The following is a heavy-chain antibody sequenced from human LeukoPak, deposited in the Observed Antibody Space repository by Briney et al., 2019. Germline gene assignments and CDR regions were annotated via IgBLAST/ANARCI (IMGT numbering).Heavy chain of an antibody. V-gene: IGHV1-46*01. J-gene: IGHJ4*02. CDR2: INPSGGST. D-gene: IGHD4-17*01. CDR3: ARSSNNYGDYAGV. Sequence: GASVKVSCKASGGTFRNYDVSWVRQAPGQGLEWMGIINPSGGSTSYAQRFQGRVTMTRDTSTSTVYMALSSLRSEDTAVYYCARSSNNYGDYAGVWGQGTLVTVSS. CDR1: GGTFRNYD.